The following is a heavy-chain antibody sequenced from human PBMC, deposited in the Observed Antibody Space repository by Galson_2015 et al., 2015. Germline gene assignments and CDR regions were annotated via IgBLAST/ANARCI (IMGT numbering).Heavy chain of an antibody. J-gene: IGHJ4*02. V-gene: IGHV3-33*01. Sequence: SLRLSCAASGFTFSSYGMHWVRQAPGKGLEWVAVTWYDGSSKYYADSVKGRFTISRDNSKNTLYLQMNSLRAEDTAVYYWARDGGIFGVKTGVTYYFDYWGQGTLVTVSS. CDR2: TWYDGSSK. CDR1: GFTFSSYG. D-gene: IGHD3-3*01. CDR3: ARDGGIFGVKTGVTYYFDY.